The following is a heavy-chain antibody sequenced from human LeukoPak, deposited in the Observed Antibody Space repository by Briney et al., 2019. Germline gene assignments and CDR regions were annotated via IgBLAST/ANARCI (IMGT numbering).Heavy chain of an antibody. CDR1: GFTFSSYT. CDR2: ISSGSSYI. V-gene: IGHV3-21*01. Sequence: GGSLRLSCAASGFTFSSYTMNWVRQAPGKGLEWVSSISSGSSYIYYADSVKGRFTISRDNAKNSLHLQMNSLRVEDTAVYYCATGTEETTVVTPCYWGQGTLVSVSS. D-gene: IGHD4-23*01. CDR3: ATGTEETTVVTPCY. J-gene: IGHJ4*02.